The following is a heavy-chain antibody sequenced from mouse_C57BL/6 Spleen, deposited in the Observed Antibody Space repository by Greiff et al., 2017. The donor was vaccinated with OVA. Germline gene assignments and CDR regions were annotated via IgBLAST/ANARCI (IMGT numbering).Heavy chain of an antibody. CDR3: ARCGVGYGSSFGFAD. J-gene: IGHJ3*01. D-gene: IGHD1-1*01. CDR1: GYAFSSSW. V-gene: IGHV1-82*01. Sequence: QVQLQQSGPELVKPGASVKISCKASGYAFSSSWMNWVKQRPGKGLEWIGRIYPGDGDTNFNGKFKGKATLTADKSSSTAYMQLSSLTSEDSAVYFCARCGVGYGSSFGFADWGQGTLVTVSA. CDR2: IYPGDGDT.